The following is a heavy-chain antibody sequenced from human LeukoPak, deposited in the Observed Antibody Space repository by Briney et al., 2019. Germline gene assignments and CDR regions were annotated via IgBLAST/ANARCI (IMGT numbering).Heavy chain of an antibody. Sequence: GGSLRLSCTASGFTFADYLMSWFRQAPGKGLEWVGFIRSKTYGGTTEYAASVKGRFTITRDDSKRIAYLQMNSLETEDTAVYYCAKPATSILIYFDSWGQGILVTVSS. J-gene: IGHJ4*02. V-gene: IGHV3-49*03. CDR3: AKPATSILIYFDS. CDR1: GFTFADYL. D-gene: IGHD2-2*01. CDR2: IRSKTYGGTT.